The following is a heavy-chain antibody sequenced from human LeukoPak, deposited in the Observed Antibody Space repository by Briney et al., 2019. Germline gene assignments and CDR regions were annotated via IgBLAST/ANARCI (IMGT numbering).Heavy chain of an antibody. V-gene: IGHV3-30*02. CDR3: ARDKQWLGQIDY. CDR1: GFTFSSYG. Sequence: GGSLRLSCAASGFTFSSYGMHWVRQAPGKGLEWVAFIRYDGSNKYYADSVKGRFTISRDNSKNTLYLQVNSLRAEDTAVYYCARDKQWLGQIDYWGQGTLVTVSS. J-gene: IGHJ4*02. CDR2: IRYDGSNK. D-gene: IGHD6-19*01.